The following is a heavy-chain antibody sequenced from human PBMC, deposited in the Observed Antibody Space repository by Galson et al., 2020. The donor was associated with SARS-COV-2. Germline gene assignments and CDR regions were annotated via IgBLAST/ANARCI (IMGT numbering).Heavy chain of an antibody. D-gene: IGHD7-27*01. CDR1: GFTFSIHW. CDR2: IKPDGSDK. CDR3: ARGHWGRDP. Sequence: GVSLRLSCVGSGFTFSIHWMSWVRQAPGKGLEWGADIKPDGSDKYYVDSVKGRFTIARDNAKNSVYLQMNSLRAEDTAMYYCARGHWGRDPWGQGTLVTISS. V-gene: IGHV3-7*04. J-gene: IGHJ5*02.